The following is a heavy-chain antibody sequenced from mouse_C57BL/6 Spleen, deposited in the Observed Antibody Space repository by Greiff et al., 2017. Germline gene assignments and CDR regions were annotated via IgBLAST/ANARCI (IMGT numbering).Heavy chain of an antibody. CDR1: GFTFSDYY. CDR3: ARSTMRGYYAMDY. Sequence: EVMLVESEGGLVQPGSSMKLSCTASGFTFSDYYMAWVRQVPEKGLEWVANINYDGSSTYYLDSLKSRFIISRDNAKNILYLQRSSLKSEDTATYYCARSTMRGYYAMDYWGQGTSVTVSS. CDR2: INYDGSST. V-gene: IGHV5-16*01. D-gene: IGHD2-4*01. J-gene: IGHJ4*01.